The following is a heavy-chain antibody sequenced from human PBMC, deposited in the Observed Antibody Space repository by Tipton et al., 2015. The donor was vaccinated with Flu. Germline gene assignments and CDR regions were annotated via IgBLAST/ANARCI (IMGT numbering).Heavy chain of an antibody. J-gene: IGHJ4*02. Sequence: TLSLTCAVYGGSFRGYYWSWIRQPPGKGLEWIGEINHSGSTNYNPSLKSRVTISVDTPKNQFSLKLSSVTAADTAVYYCARIRSGWYGGDYWGQGTLVTVSS. CDR3: ARIRSGWYGGDY. CDR2: INHSGST. V-gene: IGHV4-34*01. CDR1: GGSFRGYY. D-gene: IGHD6-19*01.